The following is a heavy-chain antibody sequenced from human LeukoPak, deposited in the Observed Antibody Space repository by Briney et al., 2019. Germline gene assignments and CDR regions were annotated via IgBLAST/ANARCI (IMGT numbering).Heavy chain of an antibody. Sequence: ASVKVSCKASGYTFTGYCMHWVRQAPGQGLEWMGWISPNSGDTNYAQKFQGRVTMTRDTSISTAYMELSGLRSDDTAFYYCAREDVGYSYSWHLDLWGRGTLVTVSS. J-gene: IGHJ2*01. CDR1: GYTFTGYC. D-gene: IGHD5-18*01. CDR3: AREDVGYSYSWHLDL. V-gene: IGHV1-2*02. CDR2: ISPNSGDT.